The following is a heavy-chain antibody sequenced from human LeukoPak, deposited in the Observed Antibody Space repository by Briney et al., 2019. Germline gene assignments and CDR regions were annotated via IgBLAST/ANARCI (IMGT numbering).Heavy chain of an antibody. Sequence: PGGSLRLSCAASGFTFSPYWMHWVRQAPGKGLQWVANIKQDGSEKYYVDSVKGRFTISRDNAKNSLYLQMNSLRPEDTAVYYCAGHPSSWYRKYFDYWGQGTLVTVSS. D-gene: IGHD6-13*01. J-gene: IGHJ4*02. V-gene: IGHV3-7*01. CDR3: AGHPSSWYRKYFDY. CDR1: GFTFSPYW. CDR2: IKQDGSEK.